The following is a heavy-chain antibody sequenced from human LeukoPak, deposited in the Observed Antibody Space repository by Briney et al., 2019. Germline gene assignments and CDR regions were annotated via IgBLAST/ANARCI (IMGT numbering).Heavy chain of an antibody. CDR1: GFTFSTYG. J-gene: IGHJ6*01. V-gene: IGHV3-30*18. CDR3: AKRGDYEEAHYGMFF. D-gene: IGHD4-17*01. CDR2: ISYDGSNK. Sequence: PGRSLRLSCAASGFTFSTYGMHWVRQAPGQGLEWVAFISYDGSNKHYADSVKGRFTISRDNSKNTLYLEMNSLKSEDTALYYCAKRGDYEEAHYGMFFCGQGTTVAV.